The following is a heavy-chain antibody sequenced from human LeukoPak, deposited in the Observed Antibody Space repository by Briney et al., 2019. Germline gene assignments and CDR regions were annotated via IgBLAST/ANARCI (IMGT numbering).Heavy chain of an antibody. V-gene: IGHV3-7*01. CDR3: TREAAAGLDY. Sequence: PGGSLRLSCAASGFTFSTYWMSWVRQAPGKGLEWVANIKQDGSEKYYLDSVKGRFTISRDNAKNSLYLQMNSLRAEDTAVYFCTREAAAGLDYWGQGTLVTVSS. CDR2: IKQDGSEK. CDR1: GFTFSTYW. D-gene: IGHD6-13*01. J-gene: IGHJ4*02.